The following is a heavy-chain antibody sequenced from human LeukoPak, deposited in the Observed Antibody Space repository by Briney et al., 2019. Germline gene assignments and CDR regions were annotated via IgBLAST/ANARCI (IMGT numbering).Heavy chain of an antibody. CDR2: IYYSGST. Sequence: SETLSLTCTVSGGSISSYYWSWIRQPPGKGLEWIGYIYYSGSTNYNPSLKSRVTISVDTSKNQSSLKLSSVTAADTAVYYCARHYYDILTGYTPFDHWGQGTLVTVSS. CDR3: ARHYYDILTGYTPFDH. J-gene: IGHJ4*02. D-gene: IGHD3-9*01. CDR1: GGSISSYY. V-gene: IGHV4-59*08.